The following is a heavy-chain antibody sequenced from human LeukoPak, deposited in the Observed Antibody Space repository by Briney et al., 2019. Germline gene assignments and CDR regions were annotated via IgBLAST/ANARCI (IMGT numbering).Heavy chain of an antibody. J-gene: IGHJ3*01. V-gene: IGHV3-23*01. CDR3: ANPVSTVVVIAATGDDVFDL. D-gene: IGHD2-15*01. CDR1: GFTFSTYA. Sequence: GGSLRLSCAASGFTFSTYAMSWVRQAPGKGLEWVSAITSGGDSTYYADSVKGRFTISRDDSKNTLYLQMNSLRAEDTAVYYCANPVSTVVVIAATGDDVFDLWGQGTMVTVSS. CDR2: ITSGGDST.